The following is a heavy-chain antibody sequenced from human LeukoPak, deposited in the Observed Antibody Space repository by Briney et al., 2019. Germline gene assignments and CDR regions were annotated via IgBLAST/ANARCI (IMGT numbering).Heavy chain of an antibody. CDR1: GYTFTSYG. V-gene: IGHV1-8*03. CDR2: MNPNSGNT. D-gene: IGHD5-12*01. J-gene: IGHJ1*01. Sequence: GASVKVSCKASGYTFTSYGISWVRQATGQGLEWMGWMNPNSGNTGYAQKFQGRVTITRNTSISTAYMELSSLRSEDTAVYYCARVDIVATMGAEYFQHWGQGTLVTVSS. CDR3: ARVDIVATMGAEYFQH.